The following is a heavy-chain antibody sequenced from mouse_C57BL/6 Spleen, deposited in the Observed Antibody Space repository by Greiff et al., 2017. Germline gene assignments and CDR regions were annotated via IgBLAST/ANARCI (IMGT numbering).Heavy chain of an antibody. V-gene: IGHV1-15*01. CDR1: GYTFTDSE. J-gene: IGHJ3*01. Sequence: QVQLQQSGAELVRPGASVTLSCKASGYTFTDSEMHWVKQTPVHGLEWIGAIDPETGGTASNQKFKGKAILTADKSSSTAYMELRSLTSEVSDVYYWTRPDGSRYGGFAYWSQGTLVTVSA. CDR3: TRPDGSRYGGFAY. D-gene: IGHD1-1*01. CDR2: IDPETGGT.